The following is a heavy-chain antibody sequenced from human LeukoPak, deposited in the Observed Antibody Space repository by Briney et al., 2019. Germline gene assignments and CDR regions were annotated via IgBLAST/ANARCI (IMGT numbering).Heavy chain of an antibody. J-gene: IGHJ4*02. Sequence: SKTLSLTCAVSGYSISSAYSWGWIRQPPGKGLEWIATIYHSGSTYYNPSLQSRVTISVDTSENQFSLNLNSVTAADTAVYYCARGRGGPLAAAGTEVRYYFDSWGQGTLVTVSS. V-gene: IGHV4-38-2*01. D-gene: IGHD6-13*01. CDR3: ARGRGGPLAAAGTEVRYYFDS. CDR2: IYHSGST. CDR1: GYSISSAYS.